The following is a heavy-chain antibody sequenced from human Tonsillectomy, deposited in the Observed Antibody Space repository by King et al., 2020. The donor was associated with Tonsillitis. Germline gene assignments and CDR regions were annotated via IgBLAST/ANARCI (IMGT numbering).Heavy chain of an antibody. CDR2: IYYSGST. CDR3: ARDKDCSCGSCYAGGAFDI. V-gene: IGHV4-31*03. J-gene: IGHJ3*02. Sequence: VQLQESGPGLVKPSQTLSLTCTVSGGSISSGGYYWSWIRQHPGKGLEWIGYIYYSGSTYYNPSLKSRVTISVDTSKNQFSLQLSSVTAADTAVYYCARDKDCSCGSCYAGGAFDIWGQGPMVTVSS. D-gene: IGHD2-15*01. CDR1: GGSISSGGYY.